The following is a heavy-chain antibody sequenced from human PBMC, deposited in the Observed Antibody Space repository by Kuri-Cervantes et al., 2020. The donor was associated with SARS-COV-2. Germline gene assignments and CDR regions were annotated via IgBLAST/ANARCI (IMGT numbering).Heavy chain of an antibody. Sequence: GGSLRLSCAASGFTFSSYCMHWVRQAPGKGLEWVAVIWYDGSNKYYADSVKGRFTISRDNSKNTLYLQMNSLRAEDTAVYYCAREGVVGATTYYYYGMDVWGQGTTVTVSS. CDR3: AREGVVGATTYYYYGMDV. J-gene: IGHJ6*02. CDR1: GFTFSSYC. V-gene: IGHV3-33*01. D-gene: IGHD1-26*01. CDR2: IWYDGSNK.